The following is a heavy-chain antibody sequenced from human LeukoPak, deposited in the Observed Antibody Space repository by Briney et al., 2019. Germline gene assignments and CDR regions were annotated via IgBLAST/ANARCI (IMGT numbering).Heavy chain of an antibody. CDR1: GHSISSYY. Sequence: SETLSLTCNVSGHSISSYYWSWIRQPPGKGLEWIGYMYYSGNTNYNPSLKSRVTISVDASKNQFSLKLSSVTAADTAVYYCATLTTYYYDSSGYYYYWGQGTLVTVSS. CDR2: MYYSGNT. D-gene: IGHD3-22*01. CDR3: ATLTTYYYDSSGYYYY. J-gene: IGHJ4*02. V-gene: IGHV4-59*08.